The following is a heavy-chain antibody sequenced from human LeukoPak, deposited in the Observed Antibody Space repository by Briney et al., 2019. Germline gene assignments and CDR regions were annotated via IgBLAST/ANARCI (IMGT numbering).Heavy chain of an antibody. Sequence: SVTLSCKASGGTFSSYAISWVRQAPGQGLEWMGGIIPIFGAANYAQKFQGRGTITADKSTSTAYMELSSLRSEDTAVYYCARGRPTTSIAAAGVNWFDPWGQGTLVTVSS. CDR3: ARGRPTTSIAAAGVNWFDP. CDR1: GGTFSSYA. J-gene: IGHJ5*02. CDR2: IIPIFGAA. V-gene: IGHV1-69*06. D-gene: IGHD6-13*01.